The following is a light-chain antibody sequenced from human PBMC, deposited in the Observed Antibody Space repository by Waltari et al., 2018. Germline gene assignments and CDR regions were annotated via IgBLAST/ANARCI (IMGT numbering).Light chain of an antibody. Sequence: DIQMTQSPSSLSASVAARVTITCRASQSISSYLNWYQQKPGKAPKLLIYGASSLRGGAPSRFSGSRSGTDFTLTISSLQPEDFASYYCQQTYSSPLTFGPGTKLDIK. CDR1: QSISSY. CDR2: GAS. V-gene: IGKV1-39*01. J-gene: IGKJ3*01. CDR3: QQTYSSPLT.